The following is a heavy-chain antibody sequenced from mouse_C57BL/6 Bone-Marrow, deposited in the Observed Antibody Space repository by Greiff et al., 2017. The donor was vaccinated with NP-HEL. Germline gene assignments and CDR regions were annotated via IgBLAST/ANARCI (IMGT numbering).Heavy chain of an antibody. CDR2: INPNNGGT. CDR3: ARMGAYYSNFPWFAY. D-gene: IGHD2-5*01. Sequence: EVQLQQSGPELVKPGASVKISCKASGYTFTDYYMNWVKQSHGKSLEWIGDINPNNGGTSYNQKFKGKATLTVDKSSSTAYMELRSLTSEDSAVYYCARMGAYYSNFPWFAYWGQGTLVTVSA. J-gene: IGHJ3*01. CDR1: GYTFTDYY. V-gene: IGHV1-26*01.